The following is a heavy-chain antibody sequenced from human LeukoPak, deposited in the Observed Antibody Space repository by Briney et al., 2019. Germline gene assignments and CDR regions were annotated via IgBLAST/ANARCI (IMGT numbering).Heavy chain of an antibody. CDR2: INHSGST. Sequence: SETLSLTCAVYGGSFSGYYWSWIRQPPGKGLEWIGEINHSGSTNYNPSLKSQVTISVDTSKNQFSLKLSSVTAADTAVYYCARGGRRYCSGGSCYSFDYWGQGTLVIVSS. CDR3: ARGGRRYCSGGSCYSFDY. V-gene: IGHV4-34*01. J-gene: IGHJ4*02. CDR1: GGSFSGYY. D-gene: IGHD2-15*01.